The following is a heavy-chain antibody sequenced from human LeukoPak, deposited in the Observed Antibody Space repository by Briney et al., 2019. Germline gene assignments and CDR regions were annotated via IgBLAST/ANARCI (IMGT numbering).Heavy chain of an antibody. CDR1: GFTFSSYV. V-gene: IGHV3-23*01. D-gene: IGHD3-22*01. CDR2: ISGSGGAT. J-gene: IGHJ4*02. Sequence: GGCLRLSCAASGFTFSSYVMTWVRQTPGKGLAWVSAISGSGGATYYADSVKGRFTISSDNSKHTLYLQMNSLRAEDTAVYYCAKGFYYPTYYFDYWGQGTLVTVSS. CDR3: AKGFYYPTYYFDY.